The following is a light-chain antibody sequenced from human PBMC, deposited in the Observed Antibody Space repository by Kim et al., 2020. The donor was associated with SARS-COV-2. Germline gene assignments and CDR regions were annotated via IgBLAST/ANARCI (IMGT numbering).Light chain of an antibody. CDR1: SSNIGSNT. Sequence: GQRDTISCSGSSSNIGSNTVNWCQQLPGTAPQLLIFSNSHRPSGVPDRFSGSRSGTSASLAISGLQSEDEADYYCAVWDDSLNGPVFGGGTKVTVL. V-gene: IGLV1-44*01. CDR2: SNS. J-gene: IGLJ3*02. CDR3: AVWDDSLNGPV.